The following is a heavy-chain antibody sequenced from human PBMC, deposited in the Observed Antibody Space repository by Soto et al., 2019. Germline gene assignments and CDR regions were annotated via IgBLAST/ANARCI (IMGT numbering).Heavy chain of an antibody. CDR3: GHLKADTEVKAAPHGCEC. Sequence: PSEPRSLTCAVSGFSISSHSYWGWMRPSPGKGLEWIGTLSHIGLTFCNPSFKSRVTISADTTKNQFSLRLTSVTAADTAVYYCGHLKADTEVKAAPHGCECWGKGNMVTVSA. CDR1: GFSISSHSY. D-gene: IGHD6-19*01. J-gene: IGHJ1*01. V-gene: IGHV4-38-2*01. CDR2: LSHIGLT.